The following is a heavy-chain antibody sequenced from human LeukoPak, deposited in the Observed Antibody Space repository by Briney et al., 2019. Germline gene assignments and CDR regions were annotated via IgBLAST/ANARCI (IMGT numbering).Heavy chain of an antibody. J-gene: IGHJ3*01. CDR1: GYTFTNYV. D-gene: IGHD1-26*01. Sequence: ASVKVSCKASGYTFTNYVISWVRQAPGQGLEWMGWISAYNGNTNYAQKLQGRVTMTTDTTTSTAYMERKSLRSEYTAVYYCARHRGNDAFDFWGQGTMVTVSS. CDR2: ISAYNGNT. V-gene: IGHV1-18*01. CDR3: ARHRGNDAFDF.